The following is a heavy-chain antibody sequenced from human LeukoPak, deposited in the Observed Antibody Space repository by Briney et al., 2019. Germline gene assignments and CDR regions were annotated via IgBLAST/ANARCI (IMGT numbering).Heavy chain of an antibody. D-gene: IGHD3-22*01. J-gene: IGHJ4*02. CDR2: ISSSSRTI. V-gene: IGHV3-48*01. Sequence: GGSLRLSCAASGFTFSDYSMNWVRQAPGKGLEWLSYISSSSRTIYYADSVRGRFTVSRDNAKDSLYLQLNSLRAEDTAVYYCARALGSSGYPGVADYWGQGTLVTVSS. CDR1: GFTFSDYS. CDR3: ARALGSSGYPGVADY.